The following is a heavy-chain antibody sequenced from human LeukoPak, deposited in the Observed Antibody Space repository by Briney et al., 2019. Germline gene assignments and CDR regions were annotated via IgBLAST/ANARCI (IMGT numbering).Heavy chain of an antibody. CDR2: INPNSGGT. Sequence: GASVQVSCKASVYTFTGYYMHWVRQAPGPGLEWVGWINPNSGGTNYAQKFQGRVTMTRDTSISTAYMELSRLRSDDTAVHYCARRFGCSYGRGVSYYYYGRDVWGEGTTVSVST. D-gene: IGHD5-18*01. J-gene: IGHJ6*04. CDR3: ARRFGCSYGRGVSYYYYGRDV. V-gene: IGHV1-2*02. CDR1: VYTFTGYY.